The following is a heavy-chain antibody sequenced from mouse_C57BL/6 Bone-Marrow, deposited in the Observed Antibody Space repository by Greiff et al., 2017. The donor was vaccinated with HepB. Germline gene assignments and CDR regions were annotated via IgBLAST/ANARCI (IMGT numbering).Heavy chain of an antibody. J-gene: IGHJ3*01. CDR2: IDPSDSET. CDR1: GYTFTSYW. CDR3: ARGRAYYSNYVGFAY. D-gene: IGHD2-5*01. V-gene: IGHV1-52*01. Sequence: QVQLQQPGAELVRPGSSVKLSCKASGYTFTSYWMHWVKQRPIQGLEWIGNIDPSDSETHYNQKFKDKATLTVDKSSSTAYMQLSSLTSEDSAVYYCARGRAYYSNYVGFAYWAKGLWSLSLQ.